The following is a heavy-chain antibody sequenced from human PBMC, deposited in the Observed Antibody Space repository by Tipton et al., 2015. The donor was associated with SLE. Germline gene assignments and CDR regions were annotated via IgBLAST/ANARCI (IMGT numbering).Heavy chain of an antibody. D-gene: IGHD3-10*01. V-gene: IGHV3-23*05. CDR3: AKGEFLWGDAFDI. J-gene: IGHJ3*02. CDR1: GFTFSHYA. Sequence: SLRLSCTASGFTFSHYAMNWVRQAPGKGLECVSSIYSDGRTYYADSVKGRFTTSRDNSKSTLDLQMNSLRAEDTAVYYCAKGEFLWGDAFDIWGQGTMVTVSS. CDR2: IYSDGRT.